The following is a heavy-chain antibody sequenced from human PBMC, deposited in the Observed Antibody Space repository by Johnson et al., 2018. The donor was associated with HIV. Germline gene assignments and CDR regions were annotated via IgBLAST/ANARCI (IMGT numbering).Heavy chain of an antibody. CDR1: GFTFSSYG. V-gene: IGHV3-33*03. Sequence: QVQLVESGGGVVQPGRSLRLSCAASGFTFSSYGMHWVRQAPGKGLEWVAVIWYDGSTKYYVDSVKGRFTIYRDNAKNSLYLQMNSLRAEDTAVYYCASFSRPRAYDYALGSDAFDMWGQGTMVTVSS. CDR3: ASFSRPRAYDYALGSDAFDM. D-gene: IGHD3-16*01. J-gene: IGHJ3*02. CDR2: IWYDGSTK.